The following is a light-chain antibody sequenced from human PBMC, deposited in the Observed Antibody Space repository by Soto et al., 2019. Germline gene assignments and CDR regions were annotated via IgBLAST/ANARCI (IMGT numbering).Light chain of an antibody. Sequence: QSALTQPASVSGSPGQSITISYTGTSSDVGGYNYVSWYQQHPGKAPRLMIYEVSNRPSGVSNRFSGSKSGNTASLTISGLQAEDEADYYCSSYTSSSTYVFGTGTKATVL. CDR1: SSDVGGYNY. CDR3: SSYTSSSTYV. J-gene: IGLJ1*01. CDR2: EVS. V-gene: IGLV2-14*01.